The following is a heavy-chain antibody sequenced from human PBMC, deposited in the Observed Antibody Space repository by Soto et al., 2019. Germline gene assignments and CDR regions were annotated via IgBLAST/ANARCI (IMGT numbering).Heavy chain of an antibody. CDR1: GSSISSGGYC. D-gene: IGHD6-6*01. V-gene: IGHV4-31*03. CDR3: ARDHSAGRGWFDP. CDR2: IDYLGSA. J-gene: IGHJ5*02. Sequence: QVQLQESGPGLVKPSQTLSLTCTVSGSSISSGGYCWTWIRQHPGKGLEWIGYIDYLGSAYYNPSLKSRATISVDTSNNQFALRLNSVTAADTAVYYCARDHSAGRGWFDPWGQGTLVAVSS.